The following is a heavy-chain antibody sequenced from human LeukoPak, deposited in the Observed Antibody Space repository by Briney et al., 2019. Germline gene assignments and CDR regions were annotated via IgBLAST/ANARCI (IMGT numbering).Heavy chain of an antibody. V-gene: IGHV3-30*04. CDR2: ISYDGSNK. CDR1: GFTFSSYA. Sequence: PGGSLRLSCAASGFTFSSYAMHWVRQAPGKGLEWVVVISYDGSNKYYADSVKGRFTISRDNSKNTLYLQMNSLRAEDTAVYYCARGLQYYYGSGSYPYYFDYWGQGTLVTVSS. D-gene: IGHD3-10*01. J-gene: IGHJ4*02. CDR3: ARGLQYYYGSGSYPYYFDY.